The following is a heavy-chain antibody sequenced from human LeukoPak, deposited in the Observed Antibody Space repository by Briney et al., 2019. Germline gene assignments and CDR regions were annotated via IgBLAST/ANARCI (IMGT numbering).Heavy chain of an antibody. Sequence: PSETLSLTCAVYGGSFSGYYWSWIRQPPGKGLEWIGEINHSGSTNYNPSLKSRVTISVDTSKDQFSLKLSSVTAADTAVYYCARVGYSYGSDYWGQGTLVTVSS. V-gene: IGHV4-34*01. CDR2: INHSGST. D-gene: IGHD5-18*01. CDR3: ARVGYSYGSDY. CDR1: GGSFSGYY. J-gene: IGHJ4*02.